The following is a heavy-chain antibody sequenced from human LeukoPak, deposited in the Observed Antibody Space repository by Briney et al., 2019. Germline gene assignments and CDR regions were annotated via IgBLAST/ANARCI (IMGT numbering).Heavy chain of an antibody. V-gene: IGHV4-59*08. D-gene: IGHD4-17*01. CDR3: ARHADYGDYAWIDY. CDR2: IYYSGST. J-gene: IGHJ4*02. CDR1: GFTVSSNY. Sequence: GSLRLSCAASGFTVSSNYMSWIRQPPGKGLEWIGYIYYSGSTNYNPSLKSRVTISVDTSKNQLSLKLSSVTAADTAVYYCARHADYGDYAWIDYWGQGTLVTVSS.